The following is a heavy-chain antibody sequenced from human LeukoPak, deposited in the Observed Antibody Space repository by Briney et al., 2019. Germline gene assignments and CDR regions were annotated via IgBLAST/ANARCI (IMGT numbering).Heavy chain of an antibody. Sequence: GASVKVSCKXSGYTFTSYGISWVRQAPGQGLEWMGWISAYNGNTNYAQKLQGRVTMTTDTSTSTAYMELRSLRSDDTAVYYCARGPWDYYDSSGPPVPDYWGQGTLVTVSS. V-gene: IGHV1-18*01. J-gene: IGHJ4*02. CDR3: ARGPWDYYDSSGPPVPDY. CDR1: GYTFTSYG. D-gene: IGHD3-22*01. CDR2: ISAYNGNT.